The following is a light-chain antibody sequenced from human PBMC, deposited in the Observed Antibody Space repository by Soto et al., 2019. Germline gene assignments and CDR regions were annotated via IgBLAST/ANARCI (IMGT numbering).Light chain of an antibody. CDR2: SNY. CDR1: SSNIGAGYD. J-gene: IGLJ1*01. Sequence: QSELTQPPSLSGAPGQRVTISCTGSSSNIGAGYDVHWFQQLPGTAPKLLIYSNYNRPSGVPDRFSGSKSGTSASLAITGLQAEDEADFYCQSYDSSLSAYVFGTGTKLTVL. V-gene: IGLV1-40*01. CDR3: QSYDSSLSAYV.